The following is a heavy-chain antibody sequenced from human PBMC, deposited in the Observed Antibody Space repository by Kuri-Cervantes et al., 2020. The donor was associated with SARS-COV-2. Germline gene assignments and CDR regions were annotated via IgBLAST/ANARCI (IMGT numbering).Heavy chain of an antibody. CDR2: IYHSGST. CDR3: ARRGSEKVDP. J-gene: IGHJ5*02. V-gene: IGHV4-38-2*02. CDR1: GGSISSYY. Sequence: GSLRLSCTVSGGSISSYYWGWIRQPPGKGLEWIGSIYHSGSTYYNPSLKSRVTISVDTSKNQFSLKLSSVTAADTAVYYCARRGSEKVDPWGQGTLVTVSS. D-gene: IGHD1-26*01.